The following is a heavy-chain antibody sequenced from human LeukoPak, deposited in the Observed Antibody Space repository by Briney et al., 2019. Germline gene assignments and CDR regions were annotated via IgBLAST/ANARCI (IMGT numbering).Heavy chain of an antibody. CDR3: ARAKRTGFDI. J-gene: IGHJ3*02. Sequence: GGSLRLSCAASGFTFSSYGMTWVRQAPGKGLEWVSYISSSSSTIYYADSVKGRFTISRDNAKNSLYLQMNSLRAEDTAVYYCARAKRTGFDIWGQGTMVTVSS. D-gene: IGHD2-8*02. CDR2: ISSSSSTI. CDR1: GFTFSSYG. V-gene: IGHV3-48*01.